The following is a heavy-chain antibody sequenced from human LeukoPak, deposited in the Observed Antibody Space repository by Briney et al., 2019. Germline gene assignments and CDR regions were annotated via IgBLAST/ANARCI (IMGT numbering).Heavy chain of an antibody. Sequence: GGSLRLSCAASGFTFSSYGMHWVRQAPGKGLEWVAVIWYDGSNKYYADSVKGRFTISRDNSKNTLYLQMNSLRAEDTAVYYCARGQWLVRPVADAFDIWGQGTMVTVSS. J-gene: IGHJ3*02. CDR2: IWYDGSNK. CDR3: ARGQWLVRPVADAFDI. D-gene: IGHD6-19*01. V-gene: IGHV3-33*01. CDR1: GFTFSSYG.